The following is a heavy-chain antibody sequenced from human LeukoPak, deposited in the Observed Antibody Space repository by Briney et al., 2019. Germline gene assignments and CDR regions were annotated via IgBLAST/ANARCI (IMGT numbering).Heavy chain of an antibody. J-gene: IGHJ6*02. Sequence: PGGSLRLSCAASGFTFSSYAMSWVRQAPGKGLEWVSLIYSGGSTYYADSVKGRFTISRDNSKNTLYLQMNSLRAEDTAVYYCAREEQWLVRGYYYYGMDVWGQGTTVTVSS. CDR3: AREEQWLVRGYYYYGMDV. CDR2: IYSGGST. D-gene: IGHD6-19*01. CDR1: GFTFSSYA. V-gene: IGHV3-66*01.